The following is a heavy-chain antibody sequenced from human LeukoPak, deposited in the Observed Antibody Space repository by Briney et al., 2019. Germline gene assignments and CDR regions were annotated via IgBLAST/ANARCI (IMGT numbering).Heavy chain of an antibody. CDR1: GFTFNNYA. D-gene: IGHD2-15*01. Sequence: GGSLRLSCSASGFTFNNYAMHWVRQSPGKGLEYVSTISGNGGGTYYADSVKGRFTISRDNSKNTLYLQLSSPRAEDTAVYYCVKSWDVVVVVAAFDYWGRGTLVTVTS. CDR2: ISGNGGGT. J-gene: IGHJ4*02. CDR3: VKSWDVVVVVAAFDY. V-gene: IGHV3-64D*06.